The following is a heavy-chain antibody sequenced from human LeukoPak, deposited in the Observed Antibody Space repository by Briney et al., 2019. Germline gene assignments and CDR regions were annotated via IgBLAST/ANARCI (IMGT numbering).Heavy chain of an antibody. D-gene: IGHD2-15*01. Sequence: SETLSLTCAVYGGSFSGYYWSWIRQPPGKGLEWIGEINHSGSTNYNPSLKSRVTIPVDTSKNQFSLKLSSVTAADTAVYYCARGGVVVVAASFMRDSYNWFDPWGRGTLVTVSS. CDR2: INHSGST. V-gene: IGHV4-34*01. J-gene: IGHJ5*02. CDR1: GGSFSGYY. CDR3: ARGGVVVVAASFMRDSYNWFDP.